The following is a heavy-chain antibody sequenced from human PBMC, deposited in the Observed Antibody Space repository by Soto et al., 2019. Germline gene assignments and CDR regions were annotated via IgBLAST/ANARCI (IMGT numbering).Heavy chain of an antibody. Sequence: PSETLSLTCTVSGGPISSYYWSWIRQPPGKGLEWIGYIYYSGSTNYNPSLKSRVTISVDTSKNHFSLKLSSVAAADTAVYYCARQGPGYYYYMDVWGKGTTVTVS. CDR3: ARQGPGYYYYMDV. CDR1: GGPISSYY. J-gene: IGHJ6*03. V-gene: IGHV4-59*08. CDR2: IYYSGST.